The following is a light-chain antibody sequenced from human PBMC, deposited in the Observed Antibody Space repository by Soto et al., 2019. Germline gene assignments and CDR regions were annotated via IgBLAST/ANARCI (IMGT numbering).Light chain of an antibody. J-gene: IGKJ3*01. CDR2: GAS. CDR1: QSVSSTY. Sequence: EIVLTQSPGTLSLSPGDRATLSCRASQSVSSTYLAWYQQKPGQAPRLLICGASSRATGIPDRFTGSGSGTDFTLTISRLEPEDFAVYYCQQYGSSPLTFGPGTKVDIK. CDR3: QQYGSSPLT. V-gene: IGKV3-20*01.